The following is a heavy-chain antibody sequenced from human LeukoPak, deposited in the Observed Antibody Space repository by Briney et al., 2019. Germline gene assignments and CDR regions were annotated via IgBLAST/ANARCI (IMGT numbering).Heavy chain of an antibody. V-gene: IGHV3-33*08. CDR1: GFTFSSYG. Sequence: PGGSLRLSCAASGFTFSSYGMHWVRQAPGKGLEWVAVIWYDGNNKYYADPVKGRFTISRDHSKNTLYLQMNSLRAEDTAVYYCARSTSSEYDIYHFDYWGQGTLVTVSS. J-gene: IGHJ4*02. CDR2: IWYDGNNK. D-gene: IGHD3-9*01. CDR3: ARSTSSEYDIYHFDY.